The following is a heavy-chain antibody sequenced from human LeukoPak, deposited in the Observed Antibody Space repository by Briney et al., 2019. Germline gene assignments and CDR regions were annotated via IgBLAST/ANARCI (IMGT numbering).Heavy chain of an antibody. CDR1: GYTFTGYY. Sequence: GASVKVSCKASGYTFTGYYMHWVRQAPGQGLEWMGWINPNNGGTNYAQKFQGRVTMTRDTSISTAYMELSRLRSDDTAVYYCARQTYYDFWSGYPYDNWFDPWGQGTLVTVSS. CDR3: ARQTYYDFWSGYPYDNWFDP. J-gene: IGHJ5*02. D-gene: IGHD3-3*01. CDR2: INPNNGGT. V-gene: IGHV1-2*02.